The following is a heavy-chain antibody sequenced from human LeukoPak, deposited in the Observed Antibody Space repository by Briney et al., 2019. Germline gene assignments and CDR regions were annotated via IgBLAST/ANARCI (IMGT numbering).Heavy chain of an antibody. J-gene: IGHJ4*02. V-gene: IGHV3-7*01. D-gene: IGHD5-12*01. CDR1: GFTFSSYW. Sequence: GGSLRLSCAASGFTFSSYWMSWVRQAPGKGLEWVANIKQDGSEKNYVDSVKGRFTISRDNAKNPLDLQMNSLRGEDTAVYYCARAGGYASSWAYWGQGTLVTVSS. CDR2: IKQDGSEK. CDR3: ARAGGYASSWAY.